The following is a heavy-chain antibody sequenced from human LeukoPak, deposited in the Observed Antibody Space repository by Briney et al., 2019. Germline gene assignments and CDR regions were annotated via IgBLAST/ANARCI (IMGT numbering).Heavy chain of an antibody. CDR2: IYTSGST. V-gene: IGHV4-61*02. CDR3: ARDRLGDLDY. D-gene: IGHD3-16*01. CDR1: GGSISSGSYY. J-gene: IGHJ4*02. Sequence: SQTLSLTWTVSGGSISSGSYYWSWIRQPAGKGLEWIGRIYTSGSTNYNPSLKSRVTISVDTSKNQFSLKLSSVTAADTAVYYCARDRLGDLDYWGQGTLVTVSS.